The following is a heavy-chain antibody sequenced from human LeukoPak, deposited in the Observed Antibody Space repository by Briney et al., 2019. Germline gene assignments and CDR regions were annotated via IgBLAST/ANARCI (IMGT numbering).Heavy chain of an antibody. Sequence: GGSLRLSCAASGFTFSSYAMSWVRQAPGKGLEWVSAISGSGGSTYYADSVKGRFTISRDNSKNTLYLQMNSLRAEDTAVYYCAKDPVVPAADTYYYYGMDVWGQGTTVTVS. CDR3: AKDPVVPAADTYYYYGMDV. CDR1: GFTFSSYA. D-gene: IGHD2-2*01. J-gene: IGHJ6*02. CDR2: ISGSGGST. V-gene: IGHV3-23*01.